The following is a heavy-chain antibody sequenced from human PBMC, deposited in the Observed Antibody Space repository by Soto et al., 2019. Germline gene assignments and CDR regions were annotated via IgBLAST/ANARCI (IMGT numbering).Heavy chain of an antibody. J-gene: IGHJ6*02. CDR3: ARDLGPFGVATNYYYGMDV. Sequence: GASVKVSCKASGYTFTGYYMHWVRQAPGQGLEWMGWINPNSGGTNYAQKFQGWVTMTRDTSISTAYMELSRLRSDDTAVYYCARDLGPFGVATNYYYGMDVWGQGTTVTVSS. D-gene: IGHD3-3*01. V-gene: IGHV1-2*04. CDR2: INPNSGGT. CDR1: GYTFTGYY.